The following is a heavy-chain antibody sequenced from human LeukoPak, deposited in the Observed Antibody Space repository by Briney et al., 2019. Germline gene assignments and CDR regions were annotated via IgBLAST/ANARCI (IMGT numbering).Heavy chain of an antibody. V-gene: IGHV3-7*02. Sequence: PGGSLRLSCAASGFTFSRNWMSWLRQAPGRGLEWVANIKQDGSDKYYVDSVKGRFTISRDNAKTSLFLQMSSLRAEDTAVYYCARIVPKTRENDYWGQGTLVTVSS. D-gene: IGHD2-2*01. CDR2: IKQDGSDK. J-gene: IGHJ4*02. CDR1: GFTFSRNW. CDR3: ARIVPKTRENDY.